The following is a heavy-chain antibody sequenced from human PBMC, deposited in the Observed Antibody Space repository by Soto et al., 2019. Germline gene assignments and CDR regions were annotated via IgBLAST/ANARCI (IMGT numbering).Heavy chain of an antibody. CDR3: ASYFWYDYSNYYWFDS. Sequence: GASVKPSCTASGGTFSSYAISWVRQAPGQGLEWMGGIIPIFGTANYAQKFQGRVTITADESTSTAYMELSSLRSEDTAVYYCASYFWYDYSNYYWFDSCGQGTLVTVSS. CDR1: GGTFSSYA. D-gene: IGHD4-4*01. CDR2: IIPIFGTA. J-gene: IGHJ5*01. V-gene: IGHV1-69*13.